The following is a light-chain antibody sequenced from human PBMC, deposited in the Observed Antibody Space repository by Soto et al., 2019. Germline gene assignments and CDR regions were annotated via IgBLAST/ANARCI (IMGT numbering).Light chain of an antibody. CDR1: QSISSW. J-gene: IGKJ4*01. V-gene: IGKV1-5*03. Sequence: DIQMTQSPSTLSASVGDRVTITCRASQSISSWLAWYQQKPGKAPKLLIYKASNLESGVPSRFSGSGSGTEFTLTISSLQPADVATYYCQQYNSYSITFGGGTKVEIK. CDR3: QQYNSYSIT. CDR2: KAS.